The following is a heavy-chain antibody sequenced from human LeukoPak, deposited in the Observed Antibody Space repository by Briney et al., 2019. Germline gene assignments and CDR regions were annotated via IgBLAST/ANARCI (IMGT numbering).Heavy chain of an antibody. D-gene: IGHD5-18*01. CDR1: GFTFSSYA. J-gene: IGHJ4*02. CDR2: ISSNGGST. Sequence: PGGSLRLSCSASGFTFSSYAMHWVRQAPGKGLEYVSAISSNGGSTYYADSVKGRFTISRDNSKNTLYLQMSSLRAEDTAVYYCVKVAHFTAMATTGDYWGQGTLVTVSS. CDR3: VKVAHFTAMATTGDY. V-gene: IGHV3-64D*06.